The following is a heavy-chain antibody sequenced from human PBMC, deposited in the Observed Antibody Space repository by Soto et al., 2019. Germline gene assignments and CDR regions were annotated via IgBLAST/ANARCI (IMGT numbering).Heavy chain of an antibody. J-gene: IGHJ3*02. CDR1: GYTFTSYD. CDR2: MNPNSGNT. CDR3: ARGPYYDFWSGYPNDAFDI. Sequence: GASVKVSCKASGYTFTSYDINWVRQATGQGLERMGWMNPNSGNTGYAQKFQGRVTMTRNTSISTAYMELSSLRSEDTAVYYCARGPYYDFWSGYPNDAFDIWGQGTMVTVSS. V-gene: IGHV1-8*01. D-gene: IGHD3-3*01.